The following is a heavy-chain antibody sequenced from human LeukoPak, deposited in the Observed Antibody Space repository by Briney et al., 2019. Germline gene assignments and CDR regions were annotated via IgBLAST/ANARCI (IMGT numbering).Heavy chain of an antibody. D-gene: IGHD4-23*01. J-gene: IGHJ6*02. CDR3: AWYVVTHGLDV. Sequence: GGSLRLSCAASGFSLSNYRMSWVRQAPGKGLEWVANINQDGSDKYYVDSVMGRFTISKDNAKNSVYLQMNSLRPEDTAIYYCAWYVVTHGLDVWGQGTTVTVSS. CDR1: GFSLSNYR. V-gene: IGHV3-7*01. CDR2: INQDGSDK.